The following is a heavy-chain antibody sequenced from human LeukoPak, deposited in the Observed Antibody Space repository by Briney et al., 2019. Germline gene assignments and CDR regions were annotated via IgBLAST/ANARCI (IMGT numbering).Heavy chain of an antibody. J-gene: IGHJ4*02. CDR3: AKNLRGYSYGQFDY. CDR2: IRNDGINK. Sequence: GGSLRLSCAASGFTFSSYGMHWVRQAPGKGLEGVAFIRNDGINKYYADSVKGRFTVSRDNSKNTLYLQMNSLRAEDTAVYYCAKNLRGYSYGQFDYWGQGTLVTVSS. D-gene: IGHD5-18*01. CDR1: GFTFSSYG. V-gene: IGHV3-30*02.